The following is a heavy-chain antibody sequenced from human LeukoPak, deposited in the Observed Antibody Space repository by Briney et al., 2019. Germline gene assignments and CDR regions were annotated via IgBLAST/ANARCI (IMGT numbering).Heavy chain of an antibody. Sequence: GGSLRLSCAASGFTFSSYGMHWVRQAPGKGLEWVTFIRYDGSNKYYADSVKGRFTISRDNSRNTLYLHMSSLRADDTAVYYCAKSGGVRFDPWGQGTLVTVSS. J-gene: IGHJ5*02. V-gene: IGHV3-30*02. CDR1: GFTFSSYG. CDR2: IRYDGSNK. CDR3: AKSGGVRFDP. D-gene: IGHD3-16*01.